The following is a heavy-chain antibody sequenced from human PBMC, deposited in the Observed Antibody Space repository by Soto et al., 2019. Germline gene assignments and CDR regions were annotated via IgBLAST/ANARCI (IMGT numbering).Heavy chain of an antibody. Sequence: SETLSLTCAVSGGSITGRDYYWSWIRQHPGKGLEWIGYIYYSGSTNYNPSLTSRVTISVDTSKNQFSLKLSSVTAADTAVYYCARGLRNYYSHYMDVWGKGTTVTVSS. CDR2: IYYSGST. V-gene: IGHV4-31*11. J-gene: IGHJ6*03. CDR1: GGSITGRDYY. D-gene: IGHD5-12*01. CDR3: ARGLRNYYSHYMDV.